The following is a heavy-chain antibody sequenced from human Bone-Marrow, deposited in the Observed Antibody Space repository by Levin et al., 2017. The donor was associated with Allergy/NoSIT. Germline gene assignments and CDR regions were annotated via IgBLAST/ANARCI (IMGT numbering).Heavy chain of an antibody. Sequence: GESLKISCVASGFTFKANGMVWVRQTPGNGLDWVAAILYDGSKEYYADSVQGRFSISRDNSNNTLYLQMNSLRLDDTGLYYCAKGNGVIDNWGQGTLVTVSS. CDR1: GFTFKANG. CDR3: AKGNGVIDN. V-gene: IGHV3-30*02. CDR2: ILYDGSKE. J-gene: IGHJ4*02. D-gene: IGHD2-21*01.